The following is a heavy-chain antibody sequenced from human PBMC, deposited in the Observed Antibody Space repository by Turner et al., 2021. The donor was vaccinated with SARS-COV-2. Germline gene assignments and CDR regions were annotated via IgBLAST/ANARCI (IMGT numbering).Heavy chain of an antibody. J-gene: IGHJ6*02. V-gene: IGHV4-39*01. CDR2: IYYSGST. CDR3: ATETVTERKYNYYGMDV. CDR1: GGSISSSCYY. Sequence: QLQLQESGPGLVKPSETLSLTCTVSGGSISSSCYYRGWIRPPPGTGLEWIGSIYYSGSTYHNPSLRIRFTISVDTSKNQFSLKLSSVTAADTAVYYCATETVTERKYNYYGMDVWGQGTTVTVSS. D-gene: IGHD4-4*01.